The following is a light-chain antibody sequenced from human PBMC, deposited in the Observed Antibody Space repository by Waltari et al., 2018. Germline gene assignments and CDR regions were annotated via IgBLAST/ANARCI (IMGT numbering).Light chain of an antibody. CDR3: QQYNKWPLT. Sequence: EIVMTQSPDTLSVSPGERVALSCRASQSVGGNLDWYQQKPGQAPRLLIYAASTRATAIPASFSGGGSGTEFTLTISSLQSEDFAVYYCQQYNKWPLTFGQGTKVEIK. CDR2: AAS. J-gene: IGKJ1*01. CDR1: QSVGGN. V-gene: IGKV3-15*01.